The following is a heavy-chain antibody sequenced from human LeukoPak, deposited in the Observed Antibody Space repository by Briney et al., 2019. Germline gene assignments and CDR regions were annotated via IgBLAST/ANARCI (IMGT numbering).Heavy chain of an antibody. D-gene: IGHD3-3*01. V-gene: IGHV3-33*06. Sequence: GGSLRLSCAASGFTFNTHGMHWVRQAPGKGREWVAAIWFDGSVKHYSDAVKGRFTISRDNSLNTLYLQMNSLRVEDTSIYYCAKDTAVQFLEPASWGQGTLVTVSS. CDR3: AKDTAVQFLEPAS. CDR1: GFTFNTHG. J-gene: IGHJ5*02. CDR2: IWFDGSVK.